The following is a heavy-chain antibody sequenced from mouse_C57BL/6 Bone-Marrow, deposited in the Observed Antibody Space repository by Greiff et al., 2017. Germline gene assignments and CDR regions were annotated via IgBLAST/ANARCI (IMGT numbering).Heavy chain of an antibody. CDR2: IDPEIGDT. D-gene: IGHD2-3*01. CDR3: SSFDGNYFDF. Sequence: VQLKESGAELVRPGASVKLSCTASGFNIKDDYIHWVKQRPEQGLEWIGWIDPEIGDTEYASRFQGKATITSDPSSNPAYLQLSSLTSEDTAVYYCSSFDGNYFDFWGQGTPLTVAS. CDR1: GFNIKDDY. J-gene: IGHJ2*01. V-gene: IGHV14-4*01.